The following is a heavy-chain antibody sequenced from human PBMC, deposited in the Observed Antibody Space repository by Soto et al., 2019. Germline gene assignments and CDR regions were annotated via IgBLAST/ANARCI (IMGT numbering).Heavy chain of an antibody. Sequence: SETLSLTXTVSGGSISSYYWSWIRQPPGKGPEWIGYIYYSGSTNYNPSLKSRVTISVDTSKNQFSLKLSSATAADTAVYYCARDQGRSGGSCYSDYYYYGMDVWGQGTTVTVSS. CDR2: IYYSGST. CDR3: ARDQGRSGGSCYSDYYYYGMDV. J-gene: IGHJ6*02. D-gene: IGHD2-15*01. V-gene: IGHV4-59*01. CDR1: GGSISSYY.